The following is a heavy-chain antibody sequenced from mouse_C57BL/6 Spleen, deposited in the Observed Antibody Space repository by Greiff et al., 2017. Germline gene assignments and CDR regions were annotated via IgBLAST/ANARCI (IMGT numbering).Heavy chain of an antibody. V-gene: IGHV5-16*01. D-gene: IGHD2-3*01. CDR2: INYDGSST. CDR3: AREIYPYAMDY. J-gene: IGHJ4*01. Sequence: EVQRVESEGGLVQPGSSMKLSCTASGFTFSDYYMAWVRQVPEKGLEWVANINYDGSSTYYLDSLKSRFIISRDNAKNILYLQMSSLKSEDTATYYCAREIYPYAMDYWGQGTSVTVSS. CDR1: GFTFSDYY.